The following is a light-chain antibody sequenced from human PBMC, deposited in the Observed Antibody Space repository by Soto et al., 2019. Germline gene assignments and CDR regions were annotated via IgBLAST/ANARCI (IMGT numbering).Light chain of an antibody. CDR3: QQYNIRPLT. CDR1: QSIHTW. V-gene: IGKV1-5*01. Sequence: DIQMTQSPSTLSASVGDRVTITCRASQSIHTWLAWYQQKPGKAPKLLISDASSLESGVPSRFSGSRSGTEFALIISNLHPDDFAAYYCQQYNIRPLTFGGGTKVDIK. J-gene: IGKJ4*01. CDR2: DAS.